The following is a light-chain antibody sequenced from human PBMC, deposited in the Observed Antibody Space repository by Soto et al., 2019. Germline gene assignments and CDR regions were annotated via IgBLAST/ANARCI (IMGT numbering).Light chain of an antibody. J-gene: IGKJ4*01. Sequence: EIVLTQSPATLSLSPGERATLSCRASQSVSSYLAWYQQKPGQAPRLLIYDASNRATGIPARFSGSGSGTDFTLTIISLEPEDGAVYYCQQLSNWPQLTFVGETKVEIK. CDR2: DAS. CDR3: QQLSNWPQLT. CDR1: QSVSSY. V-gene: IGKV3-11*01.